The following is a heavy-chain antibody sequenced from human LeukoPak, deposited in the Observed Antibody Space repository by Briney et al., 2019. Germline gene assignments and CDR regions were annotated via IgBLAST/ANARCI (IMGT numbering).Heavy chain of an antibody. J-gene: IGHJ4*02. D-gene: IGHD1-14*01. V-gene: IGHV3-74*01. CDR3: AKPARTDYADY. CDR1: GFTFSGYW. Sequence: GGSLRLSCAASGFTFSGYWIHGAPHAPGRGRLWVSSINGDGSSTKYADPVKGRSTISRNNAKNPLNLQRNSLKAEDTAVNYCAKPARTDYADYWGRGNLVTVSS. CDR2: INGDGSST.